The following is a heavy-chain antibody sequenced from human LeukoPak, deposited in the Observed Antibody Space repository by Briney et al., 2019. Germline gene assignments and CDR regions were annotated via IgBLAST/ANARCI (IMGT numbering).Heavy chain of an antibody. CDR2: IIPLFGTA. Sequence: GASVKVSCKASGGTFNSFVISWVRQAPGQGLEWMGGIIPLFGTANYTQKFQDRATITADGSTSTAYMELSSLRSEDTAFYYCARLGGDSSDYPFDHWGQGTLVTVSS. J-gene: IGHJ4*02. D-gene: IGHD3-22*01. V-gene: IGHV1-69*13. CDR1: GGTFNSFV. CDR3: ARLGGDSSDYPFDH.